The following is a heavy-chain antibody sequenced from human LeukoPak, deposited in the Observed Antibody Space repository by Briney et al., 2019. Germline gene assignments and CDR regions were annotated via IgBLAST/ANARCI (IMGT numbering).Heavy chain of an antibody. V-gene: IGHV1-3*03. Sequence: ASVKVSCKASGYTFTNYAMHWVRQAPGQRLEWMGWINAGNGNTKYSQEFQGRVTISRDTSASTAYMELSSLTSEDMAVYYCARRGYSYGYGYYYYYMDVWGKGTTVTVSS. J-gene: IGHJ6*03. CDR2: INAGNGNT. D-gene: IGHD5-18*01. CDR1: GYTFTNYA. CDR3: ARRGYSYGYGYYYYYMDV.